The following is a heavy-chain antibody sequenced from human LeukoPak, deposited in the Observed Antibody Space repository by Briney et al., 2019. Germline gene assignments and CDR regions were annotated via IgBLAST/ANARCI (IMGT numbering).Heavy chain of an antibody. CDR3: AKDIRSIVVPPDAMDV. Sequence: GRSLRLSCAASGSTFDDYAMHWVRQAPGKGLEWVSGISWNSDIIGYADSVKGRFTIPRDSAKNSLYLQMNSLRPEDTAFYYCAKDIRSIVVPPDAMDVWGQGTTVTVSS. CDR2: ISWNSDII. CDR1: GSTFDDYA. D-gene: IGHD2-2*01. J-gene: IGHJ6*02. V-gene: IGHV3-9*01.